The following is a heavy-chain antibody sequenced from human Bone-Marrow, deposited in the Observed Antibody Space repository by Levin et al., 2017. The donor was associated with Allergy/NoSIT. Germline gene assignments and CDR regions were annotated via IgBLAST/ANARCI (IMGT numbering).Heavy chain of an antibody. J-gene: IGHJ4*02. D-gene: IGHD2-15*01. CDR3: ARDYEYCTGGSCLGY. Sequence: ASVKVSCKASGYTFTSYAVHWVRQAPGQRLEWMGWINVGNGNTKYSQKFQARVTITRDTSASTAYMELSSLRSEDTAVYYCARDYEYCTGGSCLGYWGQGTLVTVSS. CDR1: GYTFTSYA. V-gene: IGHV1-3*01. CDR2: INVGNGNT.